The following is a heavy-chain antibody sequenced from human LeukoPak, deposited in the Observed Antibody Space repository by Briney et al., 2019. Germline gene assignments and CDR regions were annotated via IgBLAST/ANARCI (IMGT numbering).Heavy chain of an antibody. D-gene: IGHD4-17*01. V-gene: IGHV4-31*03. CDR2: IYYSGST. J-gene: IGHJ6*03. Sequence: PSETLSRTCTVSGGSISNGGYYWSWIRQHPGKGLEWIGYIYYSGSTYYNPSLNSRVTISVDTSENQFSLKLSSVTAADTAVYYCARVDGDYGDYYYYMDVWGKGTTVTVSS. CDR1: GGSISNGGYY. CDR3: ARVDGDYGDYYYYMDV.